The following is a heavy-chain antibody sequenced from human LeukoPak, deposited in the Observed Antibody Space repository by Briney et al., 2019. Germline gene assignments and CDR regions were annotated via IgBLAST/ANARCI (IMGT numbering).Heavy chain of an antibody. CDR1: GGSISGYY. Sequence: SETLSLTCTLSGGSISGYYWSWIRQPPGKGLEWIGYIYYSGSTNYNPSLKSRVTISVDTSKNQFSLKLSSVTAGDPAVYYCQLFDPPPYSRMDAFDIWGQRTMVTVSS. D-gene: IGHD6-13*01. CDR3: QLFDPPPYSRMDAFDI. J-gene: IGHJ3*02. V-gene: IGHV4-59*01. CDR2: IYYSGST.